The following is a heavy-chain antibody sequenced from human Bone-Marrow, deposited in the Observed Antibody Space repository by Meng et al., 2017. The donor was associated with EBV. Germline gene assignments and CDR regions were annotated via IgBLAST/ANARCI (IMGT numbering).Heavy chain of an antibody. V-gene: IGHV2-5*02. CDR2: IYWDDDK. D-gene: IGHD2-21*01. Sequence: QISVKASGPTLVKPTQTLTLTCTFSGFSLSTPGVGVGLIRQPPGEALGWLAVIYWDDDKRYSPSLNSRLTITKDTSKQQVVLTMTNMDPVDTATYYCAHRRDYSYFDYWGQGTLVTVSS. CDR1: GFSLSTPGVG. J-gene: IGHJ4*02. CDR3: AHRRDYSYFDY.